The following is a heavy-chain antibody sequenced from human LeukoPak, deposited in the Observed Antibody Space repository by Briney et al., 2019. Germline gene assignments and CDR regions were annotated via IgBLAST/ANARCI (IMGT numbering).Heavy chain of an antibody. V-gene: IGHV3-30-3*01. J-gene: IGHJ6*02. Sequence: PGGSLRLSCAASGFTFSSYAMHWVRQAPGKGLEWVAVISYDGSNKYYADSVEGRFTISRDNSKNTLYLQMNSLGAEDTAVYYCARDGYCSSTSCLGIYGMDVWGQGTTVTVSS. CDR3: ARDGYCSSTSCLGIYGMDV. D-gene: IGHD2-2*03. CDR1: GFTFSSYA. CDR2: ISYDGSNK.